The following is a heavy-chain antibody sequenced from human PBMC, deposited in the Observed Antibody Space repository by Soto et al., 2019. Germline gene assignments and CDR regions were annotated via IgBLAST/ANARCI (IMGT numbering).Heavy chain of an antibody. CDR1: GFSFSTYP. J-gene: IGHJ4*02. D-gene: IGHD2-2*01. CDR3: ARDAPYHDY. V-gene: IGHV3-30*04. Sequence: QVQLVEFGGGVVQPGRSLRLSCAASGFSFSTYPMHWVRQAPGKGLEWVAVISEDGRNKFYADSVKGRFTISRDNFQDTLYLQMNSLRTEDTAVYYCARDAPYHDYWGQGTLVTVSS. CDR2: ISEDGRNK.